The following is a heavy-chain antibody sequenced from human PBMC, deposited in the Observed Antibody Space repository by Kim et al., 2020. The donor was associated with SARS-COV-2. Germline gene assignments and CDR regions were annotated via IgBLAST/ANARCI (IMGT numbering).Heavy chain of an antibody. Sequence: AQKFQGRVTITADKSTSTAYMELSSLRSEDTAVYYCARGSDGSNSAFDYWGQGTLVTVSS. J-gene: IGHJ4*02. D-gene: IGHD4-4*01. V-gene: IGHV1-69*04. CDR3: ARGSDGSNSAFDY.